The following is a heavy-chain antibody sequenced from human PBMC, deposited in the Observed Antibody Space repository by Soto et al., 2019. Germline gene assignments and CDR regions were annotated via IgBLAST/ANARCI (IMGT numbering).Heavy chain of an antibody. Sequence: SETLSLTCTVSGDSISSGDYYWNWIRQPPEKGLEWIGSIYYSGSAYYNPSLKSRVTISVDTSRKQFSLKLSSVTAADTAVYYCARGGGTPYYYYGMDVWGQGITVTVSS. D-gene: IGHD2-15*01. CDR2: IYYSGSA. J-gene: IGHJ6*02. CDR1: GDSISSGDYY. V-gene: IGHV4-30-4*01. CDR3: ARGGGTPYYYYGMDV.